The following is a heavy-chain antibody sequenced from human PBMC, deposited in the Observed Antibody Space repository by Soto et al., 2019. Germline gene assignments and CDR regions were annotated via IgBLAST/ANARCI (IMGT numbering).Heavy chain of an antibody. CDR3: TTGGTYSYYYGMDV. Sequence: EVQLVESGGGLVKPGGSLRLSCAASGFTFSNAWMNWVRLAPGTGLEWVGRIKSKPDGGTTDYAAPVKGRFTISRDDSKNTLYLQMNSLKTEDTAVYYCTTGGTYSYYYGMDVWGQGTTVTVSS. CDR2: IKSKPDGGTT. J-gene: IGHJ6*02. V-gene: IGHV3-15*07. D-gene: IGHD3-16*01. CDR1: GFTFSNAW.